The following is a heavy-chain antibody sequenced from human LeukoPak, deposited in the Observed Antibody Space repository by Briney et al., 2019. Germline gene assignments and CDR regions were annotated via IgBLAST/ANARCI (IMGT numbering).Heavy chain of an antibody. CDR3: ARGDWRILSYYYGMDV. Sequence: GGSLRLSCAASGFTFSSYWMSWVRQAPGKGPEWVANIKQDGSEKYYVDSVQGRFTISRDNAKNSLYLQMNSLRTEDTAVYYCARGDWRILSYYYGMDVWGQGTTVTVSS. CDR1: GFTFSSYW. CDR2: IKQDGSEK. D-gene: IGHD1-1*01. V-gene: IGHV3-7*01. J-gene: IGHJ6*02.